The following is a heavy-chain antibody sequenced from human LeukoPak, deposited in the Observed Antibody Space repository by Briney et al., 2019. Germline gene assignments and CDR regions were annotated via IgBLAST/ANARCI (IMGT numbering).Heavy chain of an antibody. CDR1: GFTFSSYA. J-gene: IGHJ4*02. CDR2: ISGSGGST. V-gene: IGHV3-23*01. CDR3: AKLIGWLSNFRLDY. D-gene: IGHD3-9*01. Sequence: PGGSLRLSCAASGFTFSSYAMSWVRQAPGKGLEWVSAISGSGGSTYYADSMKGRFTISRDNSKNTLYLQMNSLRAEDTAVYYCAKLIGWLSNFRLDYWGQGTLVTVSS.